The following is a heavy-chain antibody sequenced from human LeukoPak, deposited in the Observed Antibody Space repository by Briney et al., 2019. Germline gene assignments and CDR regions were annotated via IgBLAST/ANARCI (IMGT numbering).Heavy chain of an antibody. CDR1: GFTFSSYA. J-gene: IGHJ6*04. CDR3: AKDAGDYSYYYYGMDV. D-gene: IGHD4-17*01. V-gene: IGHV3-23*01. Sequence: GGSLRLSCAASGFTFSSYAMSWVRQAPGKGLEWVSAISGSGGSIYYADSVKGRFTISRDSSKNTLYLQMNSLRAEDTAVYYCAKDAGDYSYYYYGMDVWGKGTTVTVSS. CDR2: ISGSGGSI.